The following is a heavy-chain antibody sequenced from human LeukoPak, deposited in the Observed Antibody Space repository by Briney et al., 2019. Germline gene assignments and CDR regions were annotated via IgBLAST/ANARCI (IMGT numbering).Heavy chain of an antibody. D-gene: IGHD4-17*01. Sequence: PSETLSLTCTVSGGSISSYYWSWIRQPPGKGLEWIGYIYYSGSTNYNPSLKSRVTMSVGTSKNQFSLKLSSVTAADTAVYYCARGPYGDYDDYWGQGTLVTVSS. CDR1: GGSISSYY. CDR3: ARGPYGDYDDY. CDR2: IYYSGST. J-gene: IGHJ4*02. V-gene: IGHV4-59*12.